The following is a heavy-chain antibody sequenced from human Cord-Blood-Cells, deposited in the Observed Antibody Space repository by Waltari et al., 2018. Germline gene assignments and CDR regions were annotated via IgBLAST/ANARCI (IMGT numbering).Heavy chain of an antibody. D-gene: IGHD2-15*01. CDR3: ARGGDCSGGSCRYYYYYMDV. CDR1: GYTFTGYY. CDR2: INPNSGGT. Sequence: QVQLVQSGAEVKKPGASVKVSCKASGYTFTGYYMHWVRQAPGPGLEWMGWINPNSGGTNYAQKFQGRVTMTRDTSISTAYMELSRLRSDDTAVYYCARGGDCSGGSCRYYYYYMDVWGKGTTVTVSS. J-gene: IGHJ6*03. V-gene: IGHV1-2*02.